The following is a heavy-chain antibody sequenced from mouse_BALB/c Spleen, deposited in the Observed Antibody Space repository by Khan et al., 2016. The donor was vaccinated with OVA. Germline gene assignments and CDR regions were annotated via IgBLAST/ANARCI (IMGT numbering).Heavy chain of an antibody. CDR3: VRDGAYHRNDGWFAY. V-gene: IGHV1-4*01. D-gene: IGHD2-14*01. CDR1: GYTFTSYT. CDR2: INPSNGYT. J-gene: IGHJ3*01. Sequence: QVRLQQSGAELARPGASVKMSCKASGYTFTSYTIHWIKLRPGQGLEWIGYINPSNGYTNYNQKFKDKATLTADQSSTTAYMELSSLTSDDSALYNCVRDGAYHRNDGWFAYWGQGTLVTVSA.